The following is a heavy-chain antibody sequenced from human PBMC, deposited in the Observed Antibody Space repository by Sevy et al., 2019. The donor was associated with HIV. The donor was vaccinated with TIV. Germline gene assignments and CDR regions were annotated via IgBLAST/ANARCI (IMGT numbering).Heavy chain of an antibody. J-gene: IGHJ4*02. D-gene: IGHD3-22*01. CDR3: SATREYYSDSYGYFDY. Sequence: ASVKVSCKASGHTLTDLSMHWVRQAPGKGFEWIGRFDLEDGERIYAQKFQGRVTMTEDTSTYTAYMELSSLRSEDTAVYYCSATREYYSDSYGYFDYWGQGTLVTVSS. V-gene: IGHV1-24*01. CDR1: GHTLTDLS. CDR2: FDLEDGER.